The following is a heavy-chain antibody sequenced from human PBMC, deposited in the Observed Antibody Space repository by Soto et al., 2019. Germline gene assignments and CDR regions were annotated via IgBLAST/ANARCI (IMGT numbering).Heavy chain of an antibody. J-gene: IGHJ4*02. CDR1: GNTFSNYY. CDR2: INPSGGHT. D-gene: IGHD2-21*02. V-gene: IGHV1-46*03. CDR3: ARGGHVVVVTAAFDY. Sequence: QVQLVQSGAEVKKPGASVKVSCKASGNTFSNYYIHWVRQAPGQGLEWMGTINPSGGHTTYAQKFLGRVTMTRDTSTSTLYMALTSLRSEDTAVYYCARGGHVVVVTAAFDYWGQGTLVTVSS.